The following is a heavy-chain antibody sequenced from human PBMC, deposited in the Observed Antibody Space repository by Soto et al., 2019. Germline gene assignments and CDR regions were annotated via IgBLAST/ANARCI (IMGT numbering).Heavy chain of an antibody. V-gene: IGHV1-69*04. D-gene: IGHD2-15*01. CDR1: GGAFSSYT. Sequence: GASVKVSCKASGGAFSSYTISWVRQAPGQGLEWMGRIIPILGIANYAQKFQGRVTITADKSTSTAYMELSSLRSEDTAVYYCARDQGLCSGGSCWGYFDYWGQGTLVTVSS. J-gene: IGHJ4*02. CDR3: ARDQGLCSGGSCWGYFDY. CDR2: IIPILGIA.